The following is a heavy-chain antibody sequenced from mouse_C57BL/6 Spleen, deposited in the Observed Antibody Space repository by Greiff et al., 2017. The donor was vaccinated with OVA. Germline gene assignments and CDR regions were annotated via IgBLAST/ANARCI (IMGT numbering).Heavy chain of an antibody. CDR3: TRGDYYGSSSFDY. V-gene: IGHV5-9-1*02. CDR2: ISSGGDYI. D-gene: IGHD1-1*01. CDR1: GFTFSSYA. Sequence: EVMLVESGEGLVKPGGSLKLSCAASGFTFSSYAMSWVRQTPEKRLEWVAYISSGGDYIYYADTVKGRFTISRDNARNTLYLQMSSLKSEDTAMYYCTRGDYYGSSSFDYWGQGTTLTVSS. J-gene: IGHJ2*01.